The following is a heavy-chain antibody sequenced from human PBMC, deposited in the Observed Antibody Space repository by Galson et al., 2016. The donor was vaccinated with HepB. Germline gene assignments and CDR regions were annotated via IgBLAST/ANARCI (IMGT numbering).Heavy chain of an antibody. Sequence: SVKVSCKASGGTFSSYALNWVRQAPGQGLEWMGTIHPSGVTTRLAQEFQDRLTLTRDTPTSTFYLGLTSLRSDDTAVYFCAKDSNNWSFDYWGQGTLVTVSS. V-gene: IGHV1-46*01. CDR3: AKDSNNWSFDY. D-gene: IGHD1-1*01. CDR2: IHPSGVTT. J-gene: IGHJ4*02. CDR1: GGTFSSYA.